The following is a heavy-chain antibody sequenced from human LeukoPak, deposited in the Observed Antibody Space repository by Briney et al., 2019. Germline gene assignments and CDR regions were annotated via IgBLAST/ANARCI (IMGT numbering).Heavy chain of an antibody. D-gene: IGHD4-17*01. CDR1: SGSISSGGYY. V-gene: IGHV4-31*03. Sequence: RHSETLSLTCTFSSGSISSGGYYWSWIRQHPGKGLEWIGYIYYSGSTYYNPSLKSRVTISVDTSKNQFSLKLSSVTAADTAVYYCARDLRGDDDYGDADHSNWFDPWGQGTLVTVSS. CDR3: ARDLRGDDDYGDADHSNWFDP. CDR2: IYYSGST. J-gene: IGHJ5*02.